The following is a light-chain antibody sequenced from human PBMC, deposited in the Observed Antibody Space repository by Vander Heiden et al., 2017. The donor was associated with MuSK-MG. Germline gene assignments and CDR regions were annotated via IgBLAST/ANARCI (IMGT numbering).Light chain of an antibody. V-gene: IGLV3-21*02. Sequence: SYVLTQPPSVSVAPGQTARITCGGNNSGSKSVHLYQQKPGQAPVLLVYDDSDRPSGIPERFSGSNSGNTATLTISRVEAGDEADYYCQVWDSSSVVFGGGTKLTVL. J-gene: IGLJ2*01. CDR2: DDS. CDR3: QVWDSSSVV. CDR1: NSGSKS.